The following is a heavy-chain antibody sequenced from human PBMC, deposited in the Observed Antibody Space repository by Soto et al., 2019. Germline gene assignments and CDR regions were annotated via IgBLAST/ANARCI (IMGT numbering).Heavy chain of an antibody. CDR1: GGTFSSYT. V-gene: IGHV1-69*08. CDR2: IIPILGIA. CDR3: ARDREKAYSSSPPY. Sequence: QVQLVQSGAEVKKPGSSVKVSCKASGGTFSSYTISWVRQAPGQGLEWMGRIIPILGIANYAQKFQGRVTITAHKSTSTAYMELSSLRSEDTAVYYCARDREKAYSSSPPYWGQGTLVTVSS. J-gene: IGHJ4*02. D-gene: IGHD6-13*01.